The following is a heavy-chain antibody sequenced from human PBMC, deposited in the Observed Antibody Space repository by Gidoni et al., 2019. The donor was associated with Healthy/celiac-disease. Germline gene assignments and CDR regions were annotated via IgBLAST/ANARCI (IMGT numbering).Heavy chain of an antibody. CDR1: GGSISSSSYY. Sequence: QLQLQESGPGLVKPSETLSLTCTVSGGSISSSSYYWGWIRQPPGKGLEWIGSIYYSGSTYYNPSLKRRVTISVDTSKNQFSLKLSSVTAADTAVYYCARDHGGSWYTNFDYWGQGTLVTVSS. J-gene: IGHJ4*02. CDR2: IYYSGST. CDR3: ARDHGGSWYTNFDY. D-gene: IGHD6-13*01. V-gene: IGHV4-39*07.